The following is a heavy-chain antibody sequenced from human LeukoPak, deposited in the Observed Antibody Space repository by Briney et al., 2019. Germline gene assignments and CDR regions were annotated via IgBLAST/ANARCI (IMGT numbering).Heavy chain of an antibody. D-gene: IGHD3-22*01. J-gene: IGHJ4*02. CDR1: GFIFSSYG. Sequence: GGSLRLSCAASGFIFSSYGIHWVRQAPGKGLEWVAVVSYDGSNKYYADSVKGRFTISRDNSKNTLYLQMNSLRTEDAAVYYCAKDRLLGDSYYDNSGYGLDYWGQGTPVTVSS. CDR2: VSYDGSNK. CDR3: AKDRLLGDSYYDNSGYGLDY. V-gene: IGHV3-30*18.